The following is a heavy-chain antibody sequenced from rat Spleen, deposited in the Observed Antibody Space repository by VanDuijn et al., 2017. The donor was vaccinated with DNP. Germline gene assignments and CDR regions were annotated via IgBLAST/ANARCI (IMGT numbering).Heavy chain of an antibody. CDR2: ISYDGSST. CDR1: GFTFSAYY. CDR3: ASLRNYNWFAY. J-gene: IGHJ3*01. Sequence: EVQLVESGGGLVQPGRSLKLSCAASGFTFSAYYVAWVRQAPKKGLEWVATISYDGSSTFYRDSVKGRFTISRDNAKSTLYLQMDSLRSEDTATYYCASLRNYNWFAYWGQGTLVTVSS. V-gene: IGHV5-7*01.